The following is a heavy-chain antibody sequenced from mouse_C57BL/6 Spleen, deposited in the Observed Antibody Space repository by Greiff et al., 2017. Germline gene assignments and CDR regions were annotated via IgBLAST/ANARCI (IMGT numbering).Heavy chain of an antibody. D-gene: IGHD4-1*01. V-gene: IGHV1-26*01. CDR2: INPNNGGT. CDR1: GYTFTDYY. J-gene: IGHJ1*03. CDR3: ARGSTGTKGYFDV. Sequence: EVQLQQSGPELVKPGASVKISCKASGYTFTDYYMNWVKQSHGKSLEWIGDINPNNGGTSYNQQFKGKATLTVDKASSTAYMELRSLTSEDSSFYYCARGSTGTKGYFDVWGTGTTVTVSS.